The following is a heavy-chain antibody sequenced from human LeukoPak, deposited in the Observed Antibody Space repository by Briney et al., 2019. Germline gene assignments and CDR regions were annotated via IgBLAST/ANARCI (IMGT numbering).Heavy chain of an antibody. J-gene: IGHJ4*02. CDR3: ARKGVSDLYYFDS. CDR1: GGSISSYY. V-gene: IGHV4-59*08. D-gene: IGHD3-16*01. CDR2: IYYSGST. Sequence: SETLSLTCTVSGGSISSYYWSWIRQPPGKGLEWMGQIYYSGSTNYNSSLKSRVTISVDTSKNQISLKLRSAPAADTAVYYCARKGVSDLYYFDSWGQGTLVTVSS.